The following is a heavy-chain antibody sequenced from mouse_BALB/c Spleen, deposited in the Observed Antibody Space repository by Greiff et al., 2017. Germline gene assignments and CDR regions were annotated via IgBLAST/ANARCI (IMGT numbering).Heavy chain of an antibody. CDR1: GFTFTDYY. D-gene: IGHD1-2*01. V-gene: IGHV7-3*02. CDR2: IRNKANGYTT. J-gene: IGHJ2*01. CDR3: ARAPCGYEYVDW. Sequence: EVQRVESGGGLVQPGGSLRLSCATSGFTFTDYYMSWVRQPPGKALEWLGFIRNKANGYTTEYSASVKGRFTISRENSQSILYLQMNTLRAEDSATYYCARAPCGYEYVDWGGQGGTLTV.